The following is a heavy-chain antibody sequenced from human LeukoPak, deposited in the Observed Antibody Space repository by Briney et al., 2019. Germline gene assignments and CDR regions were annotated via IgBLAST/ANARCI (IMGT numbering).Heavy chain of an antibody. D-gene: IGHD6-13*01. CDR2: IYFTGTT. CDR1: VDSISSTTYY. Sequence: PSETLSLTCTVSVDSISSTTYYWAWIRQPPGKGLEWIGKIYFTGTTFYTPSLKSRVIMSLATSKNHFSLDLNSVPAAAMAVYYCARGLYDGGSWFHFDTWGQGTLVTVSS. V-gene: IGHV4-39*02. CDR3: ARGLYDGGSWFHFDT. J-gene: IGHJ4*02.